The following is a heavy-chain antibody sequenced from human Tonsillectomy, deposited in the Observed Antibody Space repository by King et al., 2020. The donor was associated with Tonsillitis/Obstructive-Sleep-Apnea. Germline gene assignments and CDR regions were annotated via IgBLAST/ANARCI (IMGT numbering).Heavy chain of an antibody. CDR1: GGSISSYY. J-gene: IGHJ4*02. V-gene: IGHV4-59*01. D-gene: IGHD3-22*01. Sequence: QLQESGPGLVKPSETLSLTCTVSGGSISSYYWSWIRQPPGKGLEWIGYIYYSGSTNYNPSLKSRVTISVDTSKNRFSLKLSSVTAADTAVYYCARDKGSGYYYSIDYWGQGTLVTVSS. CDR3: ARDKGSGYYYSIDY. CDR2: IYYSGST.